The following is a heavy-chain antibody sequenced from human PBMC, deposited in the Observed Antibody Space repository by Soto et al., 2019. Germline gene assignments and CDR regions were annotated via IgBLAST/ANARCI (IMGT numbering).Heavy chain of an antibody. CDR3: AREYPPAGNWFDP. J-gene: IGHJ5*02. Sequence: ASVKVSCKASGYTLTGYYMHWVRQAPGQGLEWMGWINPNSGGTNYAQKFQGWVTMTRDTSISTAYMELSRLRSDDTAVYYCAREYPPAGNWFDPWGQGTLVTVSS. CDR2: INPNSGGT. CDR1: GYTLTGYY. V-gene: IGHV1-2*04. D-gene: IGHD2-2*01.